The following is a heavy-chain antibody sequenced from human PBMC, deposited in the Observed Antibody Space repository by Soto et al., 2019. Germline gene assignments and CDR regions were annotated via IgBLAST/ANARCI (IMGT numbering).Heavy chain of an antibody. D-gene: IGHD1-1*01. CDR3: ARQLGLWQPLDS. Sequence: PSETLSLTCTVSGDSLREYYWSWIRQSPGKGLEWIGYIYYSGNTDYNPSLKSRVTISVDMAKSLFSLKLNSVTAADTAVYFCARQLGLWQPLDSWGQGTPVTVSS. CDR2: IYYSGNT. V-gene: IGHV4-59*01. CDR1: GDSLREYY. J-gene: IGHJ4*02.